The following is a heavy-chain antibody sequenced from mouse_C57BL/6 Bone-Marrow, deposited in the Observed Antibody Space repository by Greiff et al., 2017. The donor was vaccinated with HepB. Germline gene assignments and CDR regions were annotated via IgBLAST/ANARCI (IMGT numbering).Heavy chain of an antibody. D-gene: IGHD1-1*01. CDR2: INPYNGGT. CDR3: ARRGGYGSSPWYFDV. Sequence: DVKLQESGPVLVKPGASVKMSCKASGYTFTDYYMNWVKQSHGKSLEWIGVINPYNGGTSYNQKFKGKATLTVDKSSSTAYMELNSLTSEDSAVYYCARRGGYGSSPWYFDVWGTGTTVTVSS. J-gene: IGHJ1*03. V-gene: IGHV1-19*01. CDR1: GYTFTDYY.